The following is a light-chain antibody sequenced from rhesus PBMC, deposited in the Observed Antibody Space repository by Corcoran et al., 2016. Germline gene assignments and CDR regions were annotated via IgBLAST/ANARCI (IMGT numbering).Light chain of an antibody. Sequence: SYDVTQPRSVSVSPGQTASITWGGDNIGRKNVHWYQQKYQQKPAQAPALVIYYDSDRPSGIPERFSGSNPGNTATLTISGVEAGDEADYYCQVWDSSSGHYIFGAGTRLTVL. CDR1: NIGRKN. V-gene: IGLV3-29*01. CDR3: QVWDSSSGHYI. J-gene: IGLJ1*01. CDR2: YDS.